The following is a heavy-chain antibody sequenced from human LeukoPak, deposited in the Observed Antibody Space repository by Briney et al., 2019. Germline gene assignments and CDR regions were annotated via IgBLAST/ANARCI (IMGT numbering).Heavy chain of an antibody. V-gene: IGHV4-59*01. J-gene: IGHJ4*02. CDR1: GGSISSYY. D-gene: IGHD3-22*01. CDR3: ARGGYYYDSSGAPAFFDY. CDR2: IYYSGST. Sequence: SETLSLTCTVSGGSISSYYWSWIRQPPWKGLEWIGYIYYSGSTKYNPSLKSRVTISVDTSKNQFSLKLSSVTAADTAVYYCARGGYYYDSSGAPAFFDYWGQGTLVTVSS.